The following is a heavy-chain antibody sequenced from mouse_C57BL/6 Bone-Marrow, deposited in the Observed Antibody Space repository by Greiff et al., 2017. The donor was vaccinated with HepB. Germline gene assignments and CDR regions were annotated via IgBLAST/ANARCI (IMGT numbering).Heavy chain of an antibody. J-gene: IGHJ4*01. D-gene: IGHD1-1*01. Sequence: EVQGVESGGGLVQSGRSLRLSCATSGFTFSDFYMEWVRQAPGKGLEWIAASRNKANDYTTEYSASVKGRFIVSRDTSQSILYLQMNALRAEDTAIYYCAREDYGSSSMDYWGQGTSVTVSS. CDR2: SRNKANDYTT. V-gene: IGHV7-1*01. CDR3: AREDYGSSSMDY. CDR1: GFTFSDFY.